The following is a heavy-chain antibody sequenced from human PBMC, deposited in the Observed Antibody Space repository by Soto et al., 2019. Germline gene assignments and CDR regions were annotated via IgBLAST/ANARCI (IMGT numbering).Heavy chain of an antibody. J-gene: IGHJ6*03. CDR2: IIPILGIA. D-gene: IGHD2-2*01. Sequence: QVQLVQSGAEVKKPGSSVKVSCKASGGTFSSYTISWVRQAPGQGLEWMGRIIPILGIANYAQKFQGRVTITADKSTSTAYMELSSLRSEETAVYYCARGRGCSSTSCYDPYYYYYYYMDVWGKGTTVTVSS. V-gene: IGHV1-69*02. CDR1: GGTFSSYT. CDR3: ARGRGCSSTSCYDPYYYYYYYMDV.